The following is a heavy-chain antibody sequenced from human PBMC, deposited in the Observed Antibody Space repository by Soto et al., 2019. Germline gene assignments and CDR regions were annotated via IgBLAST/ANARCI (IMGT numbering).Heavy chain of an antibody. CDR1: GYTFTSYY. CDR2: INPSGGST. V-gene: IGHV1-46*01. CDR3: ARDQVYYYDSSGYPPYGMDV. D-gene: IGHD3-22*01. Sequence: AASVKVSCKASGYTFTSYYMHWVRQAPGQVLEWMGIINPSGGSTSYAQKFQGRVTMTRDTSTSTVYMELSSLRSEDTAVYYCARDQVYYYDSSGYPPYGMDVWGQGTTVTVSS. J-gene: IGHJ6*02.